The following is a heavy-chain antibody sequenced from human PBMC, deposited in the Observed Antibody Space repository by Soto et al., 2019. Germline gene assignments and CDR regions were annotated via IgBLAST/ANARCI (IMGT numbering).Heavy chain of an antibody. V-gene: IGHV4-59*01. Sequence: SETLSLTCTVSGGSISSYYWSWIRQPPGKGLEWIGYIYYSGSTNYNPSLKSRVTISVDTSKNQFSLKLSSVTAADTAVYYCARENGGYFDYWGQGTLVTVSS. D-gene: IGHD4-17*01. CDR3: ARENGGYFDY. CDR1: GGSISSYY. CDR2: IYYSGST. J-gene: IGHJ4*02.